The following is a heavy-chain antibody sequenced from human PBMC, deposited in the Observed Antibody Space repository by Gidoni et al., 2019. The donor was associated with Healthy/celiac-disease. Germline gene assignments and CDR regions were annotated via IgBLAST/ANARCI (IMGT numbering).Heavy chain of an antibody. J-gene: IGHJ4*02. CDR3: ARAIRWAGHFDY. CDR1: VYTFTSYD. D-gene: IGHD6-19*01. Sequence: QVQLVQSGAEVKKPGSSVKVSCKASVYTFTSYDINWVRQATGQGLEWMGWMNPNSGNTGYAQKFQGRVTMTRNTSISTAYMELSSLRSEDTAVYYCARAIRWAGHFDYWGQGTLVTVSS. V-gene: IGHV1-8*01. CDR2: MNPNSGNT.